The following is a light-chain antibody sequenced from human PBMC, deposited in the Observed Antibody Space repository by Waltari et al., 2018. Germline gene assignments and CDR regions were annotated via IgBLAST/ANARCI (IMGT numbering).Light chain of an antibody. J-gene: IGKJ3*01. Sequence: IVLTQYPGTLSLSPGERGTLSCRASQSVGSKYLAWYPHKPGQAPRLLIHGTSVRATGIPDRFSGGGSETDFTLTISRLEPEDLAVYYCQHYGASPFSFGPGTKVEIQ. CDR1: QSVGSKY. V-gene: IGKV3-20*01. CDR3: QHYGASPFS. CDR2: GTS.